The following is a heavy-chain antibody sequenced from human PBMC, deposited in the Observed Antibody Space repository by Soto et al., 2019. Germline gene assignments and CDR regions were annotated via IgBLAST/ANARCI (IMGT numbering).Heavy chain of an antibody. D-gene: IGHD1-7*01. V-gene: IGHV3-30*03. CDR1: GFTFSSYG. Sequence: GGSLRLSCAASGFTFSSYGMHWVRQAPGKGLEWVAVISYDGSNKYYADSVKGQVTISADKSISTAYLQWSSLKASDTAMYYCARRHEWLAGITGTTDWFDPWGQGTLVTVSS. J-gene: IGHJ5*02. CDR3: ARRHEWLAGITGTTDWFDP. CDR2: ISYDGSNK.